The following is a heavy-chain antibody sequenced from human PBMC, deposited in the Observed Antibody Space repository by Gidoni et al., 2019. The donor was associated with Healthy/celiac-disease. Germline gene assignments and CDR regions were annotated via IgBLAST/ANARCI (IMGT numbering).Heavy chain of an antibody. J-gene: IGHJ4*02. CDR2: IIPIFGTA. CDR3: ARGGTAMEKRFDY. V-gene: IGHV1-69*01. D-gene: IGHD5-18*01. Sequence: QVPLVQSGAVVKKPGSSVKVSCKASGCTFSSYAISWVRQAPGQGLEWMGGIIPIFGTANYEQKFQGRVTITADESTSTAYMELSSLRSEDTAVYYCARGGTAMEKRFDYWGQGTLVTVSS. CDR1: GCTFSSYA.